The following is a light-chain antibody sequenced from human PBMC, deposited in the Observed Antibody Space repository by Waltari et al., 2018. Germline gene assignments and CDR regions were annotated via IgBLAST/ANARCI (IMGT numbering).Light chain of an antibody. CDR3: QQSYNTPRT. CDR2: ATS. CDR1: QTITTH. Sequence: DIQMTQSQSSLSESVGSRVIITCRASQTITTHLNWYQQKPGKAPKLLIHATSTLESWVPARFSGSGSGTDFTLTISSLQPDDFATYYCQQSYNTPRTFGQGTRVDI. V-gene: IGKV1-39*01. J-gene: IGKJ1*01.